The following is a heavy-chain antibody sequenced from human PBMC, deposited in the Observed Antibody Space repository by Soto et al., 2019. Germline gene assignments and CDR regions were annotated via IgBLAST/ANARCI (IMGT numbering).Heavy chain of an antibody. V-gene: IGHV4-61*03. CDR1: GDSVNSGSYY. CDR3: ARQRQLVLDY. D-gene: IGHD6-13*01. Sequence: SETLSLTCTVSGDSVNSGSYYWSWIRQPPGKGLEWIGNINHSGTANYNPSLKTRATISVDTSKKHFSLKLTSVTSADTAVYYCARQRQLVLDYWGQGTLVTVSS. CDR2: INHSGTA. J-gene: IGHJ4*02.